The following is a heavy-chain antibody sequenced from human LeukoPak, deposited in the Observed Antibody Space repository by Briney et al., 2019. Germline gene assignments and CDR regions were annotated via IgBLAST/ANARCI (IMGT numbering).Heavy chain of an antibody. D-gene: IGHD5-12*01. CDR3: ARATSRGYSGYEGNWFDP. J-gene: IGHJ5*02. CDR1: GGTFSSYA. CDR2: MIPIFGTA. V-gene: IGHV1-69*05. Sequence: SVKVSCXASGGTFSSYAISWVRQAPGQGLAWMGRMIPIFGTANYAQKFQGRVTITTDESTSTAYMELSSLRSEDTAVYYCARATSRGYSGYEGNWFDPWGQGTLVTVSS.